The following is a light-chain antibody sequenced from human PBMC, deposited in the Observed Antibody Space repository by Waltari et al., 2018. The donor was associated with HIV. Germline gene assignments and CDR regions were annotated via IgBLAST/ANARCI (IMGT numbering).Light chain of an antibody. CDR3: QQYDDVPVT. CDR1: QDITNF. Sequence: DIQMTQSPSSLSALVGDRVTITCQASQDITNFLNWYQQKPGEAPKLLVYDASNLKTGAPSSFSGGGCGTHFSFTITSLQPEDIGIYYCQQYDDVPVTFGQGTKLEI. V-gene: IGKV1-33*01. CDR2: DAS. J-gene: IGKJ2*01.